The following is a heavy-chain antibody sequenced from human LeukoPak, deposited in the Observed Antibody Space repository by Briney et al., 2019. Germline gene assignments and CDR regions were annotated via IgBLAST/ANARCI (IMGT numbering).Heavy chain of an antibody. D-gene: IGHD2-2*01. V-gene: IGHV3-30-3*01. J-gene: IGHJ6*02. CDR2: ISYDGSNK. CDR1: GFAFSSYA. CDR3: ARVPAASPYGMDV. Sequence: GGSLRLSCAASGFAFSSYAMIWVRQAPGKGLEWVAVISYDGSNKYYADSVKGRFTISRDNSKNTLYLQMNSLRAEDTAVYYCARVPAASPYGMDVWGQGTTVTVSS.